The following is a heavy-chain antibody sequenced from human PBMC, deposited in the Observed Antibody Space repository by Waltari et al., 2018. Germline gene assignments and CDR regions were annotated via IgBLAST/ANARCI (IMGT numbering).Heavy chain of an antibody. V-gene: IGHV1-18*01. CDR2: ISTYNGNT. D-gene: IGHD3-10*01. J-gene: IGHJ3*02. CDR3: ARDRDDAFDI. CDR1: DYTFINYG. Sequence: QVHLVQSGAEVKKTGASVKVSCTASDYTFINYGISWVRQAPGQGLEWMGWISTYNGNTKYGENFQGRVTLTTDTSTRTAYMELSSLSSDDTAVYYCARDRDDAFDIWGQGTMVTVSS.